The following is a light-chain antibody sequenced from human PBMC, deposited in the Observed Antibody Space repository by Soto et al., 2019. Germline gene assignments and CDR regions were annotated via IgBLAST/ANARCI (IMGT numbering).Light chain of an antibody. V-gene: IGKV3-20*01. Sequence: EIVMTQSPVTLSVSPGERATLSCRASQSVSSYLAWYQQKPGQAPRLLIYGASSRATGIQDRFSGSGSGTDFTLTISRLEPEEFAVYYCKQYGSSPDTFGQGTRLEN. CDR2: GAS. CDR3: KQYGSSPDT. CDR1: QSVSSY. J-gene: IGKJ5*01.